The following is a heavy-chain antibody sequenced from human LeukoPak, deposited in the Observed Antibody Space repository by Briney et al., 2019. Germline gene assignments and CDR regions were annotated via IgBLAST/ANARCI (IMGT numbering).Heavy chain of an antibody. V-gene: IGHV1-18*01. CDR1: GYTFTSYG. CDR3: ARKGQYSSGRVYYYYMDV. J-gene: IGHJ6*03. CDR2: ISAYNGNT. D-gene: IGHD6-19*01. Sequence: ASVKVSCKASGYTFTSYGISWVRQAPRQGLEWMGWISAYNGNTNYAQKLQGRVTMTTDTSTSTAYMELRSLRSDDTAVYYCARKGQYSSGRVYYYYMDVWGKGTTVTVSS.